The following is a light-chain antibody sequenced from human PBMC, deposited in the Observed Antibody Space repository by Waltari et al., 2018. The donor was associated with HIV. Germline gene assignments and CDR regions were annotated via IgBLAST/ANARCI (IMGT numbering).Light chain of an antibody. CDR1: QNIDRY. Sequence: DIQMTQSPSSLSASVGDRVTITCRASQNIDRYLNWYQQKPGKAPELLIHTASSLQGGVPSRFSGSGSGTEFTLTISSLQPEDLATYYCQQGYNTPPWTFAPGTKV. J-gene: IGKJ1*01. V-gene: IGKV1-39*01. CDR3: QQGYNTPPWT. CDR2: TAS.